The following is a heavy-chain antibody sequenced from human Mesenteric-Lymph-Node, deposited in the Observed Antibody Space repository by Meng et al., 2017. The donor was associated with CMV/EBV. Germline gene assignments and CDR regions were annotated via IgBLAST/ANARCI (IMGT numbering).Heavy chain of an antibody. D-gene: IGHD1-14*01. CDR2: INSDGSST. Sequence: GGSLRLSCAASGFTFSSYWMHWVRQAPGKGLVWVSRINSDGSSTSHADSVKGRFTISRDNAKNTLYLQMNSLRADDTAVYYCAKGPSGPSPRNNWFGPWGQGTLVTVSS. J-gene: IGHJ5*02. CDR3: AKGPSGPSPRNNWFGP. CDR1: GFTFSSYW. V-gene: IGHV3-74*01.